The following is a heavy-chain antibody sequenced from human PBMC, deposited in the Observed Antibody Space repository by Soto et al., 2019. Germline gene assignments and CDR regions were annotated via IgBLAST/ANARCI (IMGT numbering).Heavy chain of an antibody. D-gene: IGHD3-3*01. CDR2: ISGSGGST. CDR1: GFTFSSYA. V-gene: IGHV3-23*01. J-gene: IGHJ4*02. CDR3: AKVTSRRFSESQ. Sequence: GSLRLSCAASGFTFSSYAMSWVRQAPGKGLEWVSAISGSGGSTYYADSVKGRFTISRDNSKNTLYLQMNSLRAEDTAVYYCAKVTSRRFSESQGGQGTLDTVSS.